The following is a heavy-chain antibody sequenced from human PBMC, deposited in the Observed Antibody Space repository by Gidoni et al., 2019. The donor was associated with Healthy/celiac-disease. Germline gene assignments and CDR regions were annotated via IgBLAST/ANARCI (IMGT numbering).Heavy chain of an antibody. CDR1: GFTFSSYG. J-gene: IGHJ4*02. CDR2: IWYDGSNK. V-gene: IGHV3-33*01. CDR3: ARDGTYYYFDY. D-gene: IGHD1-1*01. Sequence: QVQLVESGGGVVQPGRSLRLSCAASGFTFSSYGMPWFRQAQGKGLGWVAVIWYDGSNKDYADSVKGRFTISRDNSKNTLYLQMNSLRAEDTAVYYCARDGTYYYFDYWGQGTLVTVSS.